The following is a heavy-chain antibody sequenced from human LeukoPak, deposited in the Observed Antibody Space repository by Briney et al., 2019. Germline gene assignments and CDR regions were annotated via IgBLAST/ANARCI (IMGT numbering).Heavy chain of an antibody. CDR3: ARGVEPLAANALAY. D-gene: IGHD1-14*01. Sequence: GGSLRLSCAASGFTVITNDMTWVRQAPGKGLEWVSVLYSDGNTKYADSVQGRFTISRDNSKNTLYLEMSSLSPDDTAVYYCARGVEPLAANALAYWGQGTLVTVSS. V-gene: IGHV3-53*01. J-gene: IGHJ4*02. CDR1: GFTVITND. CDR2: LYSDGNT.